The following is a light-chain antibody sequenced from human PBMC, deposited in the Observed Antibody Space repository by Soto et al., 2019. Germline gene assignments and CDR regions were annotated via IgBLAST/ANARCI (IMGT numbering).Light chain of an antibody. V-gene: IGKV1-5*03. CDR3: QHYNSYSEA. CDR1: QTISSW. CDR2: KAS. J-gene: IGKJ1*01. Sequence: DIQMTHSPSSLSASVVDRVTITFRASQTISSWLAWYQQKPGKAPKLLIYKASTLKSGVPSRFSGSGSGTEFTLTISSLQPDDFATYYCQHYNSYSEAFGQGTKVDI.